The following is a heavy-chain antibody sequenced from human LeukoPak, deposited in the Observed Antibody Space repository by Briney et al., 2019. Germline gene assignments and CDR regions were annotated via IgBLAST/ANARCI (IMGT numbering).Heavy chain of an antibody. CDR2: ISHDGSNK. Sequence: GASVRLSCAASGFTFSSYAMHWVRQAPGKGLEWVAVISHDGSNKYYAHSVKGRFTISRDNSKNTLYLQMNSLRAEDTAVYYCAREGERWLQLVYFDYWGQGTLVSVSS. J-gene: IGHJ4*02. CDR3: AREGERWLQLVYFDY. CDR1: GFTFSSYA. V-gene: IGHV3-30-3*01. D-gene: IGHD5-24*01.